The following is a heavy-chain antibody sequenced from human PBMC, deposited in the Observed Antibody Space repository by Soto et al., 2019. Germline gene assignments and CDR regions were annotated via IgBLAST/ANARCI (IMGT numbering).Heavy chain of an antibody. J-gene: IGHJ5*02. Sequence: PGESLKISCEASGYDFSAYWIYWVRQLPGKGLECMGRIDPSDSNTHYSPAFQGHVTFSVDKSINTAYLQWSSLEASDTAMYYCVKPGEGFFGDSLSFDPWGQGTLVTVSS. CDR1: GYDFSAYW. CDR3: VKPGEGFFGDSLSFDP. CDR2: IDPSDSNT. V-gene: IGHV5-10-1*01. D-gene: IGHD3-10*01.